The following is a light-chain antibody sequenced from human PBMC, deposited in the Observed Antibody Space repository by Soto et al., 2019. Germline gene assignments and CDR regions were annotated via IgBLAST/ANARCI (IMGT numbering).Light chain of an antibody. Sequence: EIVMTQTPLSAPVTLGQSASISCRSSQSLVHSDRNTYLSWFHQRPGHPPRLLIYKVSKRFSGVPDRFGGSGSGTYFTLKIDRVEADDVGLYYCMQLSHFLWTFGQGTKVEV. CDR1: QSLVHSDRNTY. V-gene: IGKV2-24*01. J-gene: IGKJ1*01. CDR3: MQLSHFLWT. CDR2: KVS.